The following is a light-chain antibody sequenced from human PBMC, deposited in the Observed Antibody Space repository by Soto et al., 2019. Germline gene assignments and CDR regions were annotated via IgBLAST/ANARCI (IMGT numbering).Light chain of an antibody. CDR1: QSVSSNY. J-gene: IGKJ2*03. Sequence: EIVLTQSPGTLSLSLGERATLSCRASQSVSSNYLAWYQQKPGQAPRLLIYATSSRATGIPDRFSGSGSGTDFTLTISRLEPEDFAVYSCQQYGNSPRYSFGQGKTLEIK. CDR2: ATS. V-gene: IGKV3-20*01. CDR3: QQYGNSPRYS.